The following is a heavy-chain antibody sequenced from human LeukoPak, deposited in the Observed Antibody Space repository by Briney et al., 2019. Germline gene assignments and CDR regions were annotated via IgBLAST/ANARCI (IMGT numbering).Heavy chain of an antibody. D-gene: IGHD5-12*01. V-gene: IGHV3-33*01. CDR3: ARDRGVAAHLDY. CDR1: GFTFSNYG. CDR2: IWFDGTNK. J-gene: IGHJ4*02. Sequence: GGSLRLSCAASGFTFSNYGMHWVRLAPGKGLVGVAVIWFDGTNKYYADSVRGRFTISRDNSKNTLYLQMSSLRAEDTAVYYCARDRGVAAHLDYWGQGTLVTVSS.